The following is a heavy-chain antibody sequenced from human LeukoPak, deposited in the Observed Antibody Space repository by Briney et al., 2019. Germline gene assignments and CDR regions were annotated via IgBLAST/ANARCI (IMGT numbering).Heavy chain of an antibody. CDR2: IYTSGNT. J-gene: IGHJ4*02. CDR3: ARVFITMIVSY. Sequence: KPSETLSLTCTVSGGSISSYYWSWIRQPAGKGLEWIGRIYTSGNTNYIPSLRSRVTMSVDTSKNQFSLKLSSVTAADTAVYYCARVFITMIVSYWGQGTLVTVSS. CDR1: GGSISSYY. D-gene: IGHD3-22*01. V-gene: IGHV4-4*07.